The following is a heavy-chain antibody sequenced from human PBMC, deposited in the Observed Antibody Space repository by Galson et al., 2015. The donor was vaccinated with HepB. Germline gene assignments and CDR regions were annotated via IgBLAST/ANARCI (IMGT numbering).Heavy chain of an antibody. Sequence: SLRLSCAASGFTFSNAWMSWVRQAPGKGLEWVGRIKSKTDGGTTDYAAPVKGRFTISRDDSKNTLYLQMNSLKTEDTAVYYCTTEGDGFWSGYLDYWVQGTLVTVSS. J-gene: IGHJ4*02. D-gene: IGHD3-3*01. CDR2: IKSKTDGGTT. CDR1: GFTFSNAW. V-gene: IGHV3-15*01. CDR3: TTEGDGFWSGYLDY.